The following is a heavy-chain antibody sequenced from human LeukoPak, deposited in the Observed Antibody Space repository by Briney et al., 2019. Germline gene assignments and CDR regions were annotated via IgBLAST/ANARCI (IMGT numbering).Heavy chain of an antibody. CDR2: IYHSGST. D-gene: IGHD4-11*01. J-gene: IGHJ2*01. CDR1: GYSISSGYY. Sequence: TSETLSLTCAVSGYSISSGYYWGWIRQPPGKGLEWIGSIYHSGSTYYNPSLKSRVTISVDTSKNQFSLKLSSVTAADTAVYYCAKTTTVTTWYFDLWGRGTLVTVSS. V-gene: IGHV4-38-2*01. CDR3: AKTTTVTTWYFDL.